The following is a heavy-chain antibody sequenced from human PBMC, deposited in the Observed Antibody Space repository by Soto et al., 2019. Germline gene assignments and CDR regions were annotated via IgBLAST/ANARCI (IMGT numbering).Heavy chain of an antibody. Sequence: PWGSLRLSCAASGFTFSNAWMNWVRQAPGKGLEWVGHIKSKTAGGTADYAASVKGRFTISRDDSKNTLYLQMTSLRTEDTAVYFCTTESHDVAFDYWGQGTLVTVSS. CDR3: TTESHDVAFDY. D-gene: IGHD2-21*01. J-gene: IGHJ4*02. V-gene: IGHV3-15*07. CDR1: GFTFSNAW. CDR2: IKSKTAGGTA.